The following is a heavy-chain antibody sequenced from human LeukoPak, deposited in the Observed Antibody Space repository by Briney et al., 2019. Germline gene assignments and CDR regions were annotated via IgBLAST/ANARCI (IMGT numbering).Heavy chain of an antibody. V-gene: IGHV1-69*01. D-gene: IGHD3-10*01. J-gene: IGHJ6*02. Sequence: ASVKVSCKASGGTFSSYAISWVRKATGQGLEWMGGIIPIFGTANYAQKFQGRVTITADESTSTAYMELSSLRSEDTAVYYCARADYYGSGSYRTLDYYYYGMDVWGQGTTVTVSS. CDR1: GGTFSSYA. CDR2: IIPIFGTA. CDR3: ARADYYGSGSYRTLDYYYYGMDV.